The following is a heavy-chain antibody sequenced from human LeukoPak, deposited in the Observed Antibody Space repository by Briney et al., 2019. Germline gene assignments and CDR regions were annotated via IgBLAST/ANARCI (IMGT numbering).Heavy chain of an antibody. D-gene: IGHD3-3*02. Sequence: ETSETLSLTCAVYGGSFSGYYWSWIRQPPGKGLEWIGEINHRRSTNYNPSLKSRVTMSVDTSKNQFSLNLSSVTAADTAVYYCARGQFWSGYSIWGQGTLVTVSS. CDR2: INHRRST. V-gene: IGHV4-34*01. CDR3: ARGQFWSGYSI. CDR1: GGSFSGYY. J-gene: IGHJ4*02.